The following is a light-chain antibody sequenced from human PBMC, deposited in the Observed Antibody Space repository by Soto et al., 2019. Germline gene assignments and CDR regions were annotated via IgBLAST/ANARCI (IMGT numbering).Light chain of an antibody. J-gene: IGKJ1*01. CDR2: GAS. Sequence: KSQSPSSLSASVGDRVTISCRASQSISTYLMWYHQKPGKAPNLLIYGASGLQNGVPSRFAGSGSGTEFTLTISGLQPEDFGTYYCQQSSITPRSFGQGTKVDIK. CDR1: QSISTY. V-gene: IGKV1-39*01. CDR3: QQSSITPRS.